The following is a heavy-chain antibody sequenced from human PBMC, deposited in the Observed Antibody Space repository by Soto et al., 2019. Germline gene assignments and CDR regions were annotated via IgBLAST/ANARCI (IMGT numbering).Heavy chain of an antibody. V-gene: IGHV1-69*13. CDR2: IIPIFGTA. CDR3: ARDHYYDSSGYYWYFDY. Sequence: SVKVSCKASGGTFSSYAISWVRQAPGQGLEWMGGIIPIFGTANYAQKFQGRVTITADESTSTAYMELSSLRSEDTAVYYCARDHYYDSSGYYWYFDYWGQGTLVTVSS. J-gene: IGHJ4*02. D-gene: IGHD3-22*01. CDR1: GGTFSSYA.